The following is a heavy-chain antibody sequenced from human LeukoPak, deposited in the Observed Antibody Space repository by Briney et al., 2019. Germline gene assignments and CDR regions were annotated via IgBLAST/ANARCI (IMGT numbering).Heavy chain of an antibody. V-gene: IGHV4-39*07. Sequence: SETLSLTCTVSGGSISSSRSYWGWFRQPPGKGLEWIGTVHYSGSTYYNIPSLKSRVTISVYTSKNQFSLKLTSVTAADTAVYYCAAAAGYSSGWYVLYWGQGNLVTVSS. CDR2: VHYSGST. D-gene: IGHD6-19*01. CDR1: GGSISSSRSY. CDR3: AAAAGYSSGWYVLY. J-gene: IGHJ4*02.